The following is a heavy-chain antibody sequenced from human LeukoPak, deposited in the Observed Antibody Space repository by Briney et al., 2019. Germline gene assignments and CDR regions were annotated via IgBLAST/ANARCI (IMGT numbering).Heavy chain of an antibody. D-gene: IGHD6-13*01. CDR3: ARDTHYNSSWWGFDY. CDR2: IKQDGSEK. V-gene: IGHV3-7*03. CDR1: GFTFSSYW. J-gene: IGHJ4*02. Sequence: GGSLRLSCAASGFTFSSYWMSWVRQAPGKGLEWVANIKQDGSEKYYVDSVKGRFTISRDNAKNSLYLQMNSLRAEDTAVYYCARDTHYNSSWWGFDYWGQGTLVTVSS.